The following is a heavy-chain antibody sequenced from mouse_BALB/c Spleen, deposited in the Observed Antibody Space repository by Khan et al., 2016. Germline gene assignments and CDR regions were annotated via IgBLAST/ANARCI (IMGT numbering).Heavy chain of an antibody. D-gene: IGHD1-1*01. J-gene: IGHJ3*01. CDR1: GYTFRSYW. CDR2: ILPGGGTT. CDR3: ARRRDYGSSPAWFAY. V-gene: IGHV1-9*01. Sequence: QVQLQQSGAELMKPGASVKISCKATGYTFRSYWIEWVKQRPGHGLEWIGEILPGGGTTNYNEKFQGKAIFTADSSSNTAYMQFSSLTSEDSAVYYCARRRDYGSSPAWFAYWAQGPLVTVSA.